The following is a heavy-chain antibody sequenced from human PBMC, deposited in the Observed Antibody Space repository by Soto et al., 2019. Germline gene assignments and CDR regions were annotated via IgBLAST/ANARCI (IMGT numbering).Heavy chain of an antibody. Sequence: SETLSLTCTVSGGSVSSGSYYWSWILQPPGKGLEWIGYIYYSGSTNYNPSLKSRVTISVDKSKNQFFLKLSSVTAADTAVYYCARERYDDTSGSFDYWGQGTLVTVSS. CDR2: IYYSGST. CDR3: ARERYDDTSGSFDY. J-gene: IGHJ4*02. D-gene: IGHD3-22*01. CDR1: GGSVSSGSYY. V-gene: IGHV4-61*01.